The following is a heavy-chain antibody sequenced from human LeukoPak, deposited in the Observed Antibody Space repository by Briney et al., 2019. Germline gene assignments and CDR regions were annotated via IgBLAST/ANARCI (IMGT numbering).Heavy chain of an antibody. CDR3: ATDRGYYDSSGYYLPFDY. D-gene: IGHD3-22*01. V-gene: IGHV1-8*01. CDR2: MNPNSGNT. J-gene: IGHJ4*02. Sequence: ASVKVSCKASGYTFTSYDINWVRQATGQGLEWMGWMNPNSGNTGYAQKFQGRVTMTRNTSISTAYMELSSLRSEDTAVYYCATDRGYYDSSGYYLPFDYWGQGTLVTVSS. CDR1: GYTFTSYD.